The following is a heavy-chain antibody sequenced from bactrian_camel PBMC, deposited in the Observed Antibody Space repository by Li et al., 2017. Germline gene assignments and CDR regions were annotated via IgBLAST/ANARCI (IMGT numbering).Heavy chain of an antibody. CDR2: IYTRGGNT. CDR1: GYTVSSAC. V-gene: IGHV3S1*01. J-gene: IGHJ4*01. CDR3: AAARTVYAGDVLGKNQYEY. Sequence: HVQLVESGGGSVQAGGSLRLSCAASGYTVSSACMAWFRQTPEKEREEVAFIYTRGGNTFYSDSVKGRFTISQDKSKTTAYLQMNMLKPEDTAIYYCAAARTVYAGDVLGKNQYEYWGQGTQVTVS. D-gene: IGHD3*01.